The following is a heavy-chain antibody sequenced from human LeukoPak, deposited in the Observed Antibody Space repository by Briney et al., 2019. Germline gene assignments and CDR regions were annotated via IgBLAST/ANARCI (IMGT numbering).Heavy chain of an antibody. Sequence: ASVKVSCKASGYTFTGYYMHWVRQAPGHVLEWMGWINPNSGGTNYAQKFQGRVTMTRDTSISTAYMELSRLRSDDTAVYYCARDGYSGYDSIQLWFCLDYWGQGTLVTVSS. D-gene: IGHD5-12*01. J-gene: IGHJ4*02. CDR2: INPNSGGT. CDR3: ARDGYSGYDSIQLWFCLDY. CDR1: GYTFTGYY. V-gene: IGHV1-2*02.